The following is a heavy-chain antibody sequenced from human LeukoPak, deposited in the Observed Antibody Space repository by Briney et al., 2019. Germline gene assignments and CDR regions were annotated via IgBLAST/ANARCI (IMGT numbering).Heavy chain of an antibody. CDR3: ARGASGSYTPLFDY. CDR2: IYFSGST. J-gene: IGHJ4*02. V-gene: IGHV4-59*12. CDR1: GGSLSNYY. Sequence: SETLSLTCTVSGGSLSNYYWSWMRLPPGKGREWIGYIYFSGSTYYNPSLKSRVTISVDRSKNQFSRKLSSVTAADTAVYYCARGASGSYTPLFDYWGQGTLVTVSS. D-gene: IGHD3-22*01.